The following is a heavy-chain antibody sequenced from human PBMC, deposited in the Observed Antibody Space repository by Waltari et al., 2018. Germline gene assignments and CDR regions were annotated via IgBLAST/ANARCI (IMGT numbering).Heavy chain of an antibody. J-gene: IGHJ6*02. Sequence: QVQLVESGGGVVQPGGSLRLSCAASGFTFSSYGMPWVRQAPGTGRGWVAFIRYDGSNKYYADSVKGRFTISRDNSKNTLYLQMNSLRAEDTAVYYCAKDLRRNVLRYFDWPDGMDVWGQGTTVTVSS. CDR1: GFTFSSYG. CDR2: IRYDGSNK. V-gene: IGHV3-30*02. D-gene: IGHD3-9*01. CDR3: AKDLRRNVLRYFDWPDGMDV.